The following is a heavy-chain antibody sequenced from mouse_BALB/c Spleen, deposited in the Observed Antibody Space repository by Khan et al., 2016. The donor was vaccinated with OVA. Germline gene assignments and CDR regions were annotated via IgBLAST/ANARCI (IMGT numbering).Heavy chain of an antibody. J-gene: IGHJ3*01. CDR3: AIIYYGYDGFAY. D-gene: IGHD2-2*01. CDR1: GFSLTNYG. V-gene: IGHV2-3*01. CDR2: IWGDGST. Sequence: VQLQESGPGLVAPSQSLSITCTVSGFSLTNYGVSWVRQPPGKGLEWLGVIWGDGSTNYHSALISRLSINKDNSKSQVFIKLNSLQTEGTATYYCAIIYYGYDGFAYWGQGTQVTVSA.